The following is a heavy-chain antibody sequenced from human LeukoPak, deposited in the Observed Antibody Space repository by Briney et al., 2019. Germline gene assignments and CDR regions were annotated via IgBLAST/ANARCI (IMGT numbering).Heavy chain of an antibody. CDR1: GGSISSGSYY. D-gene: IGHD5-18*01. CDR2: IYTSGST. J-gene: IGHJ3*02. CDR3: ARSPRLWDAFDI. V-gene: IGHV4-61*02. Sequence: SETLSLTCTVSGGSISSGSYYWSWIRQPAGKGLEWIGRIYTSGSTNYNPSLKSRVTISVDTSKNQFSLKLSSVTAADTAVYYCARSPRLWDAFDIWGQGTMVTVSS.